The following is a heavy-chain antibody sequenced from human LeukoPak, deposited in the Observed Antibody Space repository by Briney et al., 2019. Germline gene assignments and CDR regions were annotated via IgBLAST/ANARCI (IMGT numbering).Heavy chain of an antibody. V-gene: IGHV1-46*01. D-gene: IGHD6-13*01. J-gene: IGHJ3*02. CDR1: GYTFTSYY. Sequence: ASVKVSCKASGYTFTSYYMRWVRQAPGQGLEWMGIINPSGGSTSYAQKFQGRVTMTRDTSTSTVYMELSSLRSEDTAVYYCARGLPSSSWPLDAFDIWGQGTMVTVSS. CDR3: ARGLPSSSWPLDAFDI. CDR2: INPSGGST.